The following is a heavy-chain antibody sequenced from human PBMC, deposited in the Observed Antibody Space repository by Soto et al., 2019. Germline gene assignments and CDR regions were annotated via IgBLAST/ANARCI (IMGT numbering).Heavy chain of an antibody. CDR2: IHYIGST. CDR3: ARGGIAARKGRWFDP. V-gene: IGHV4-59*01. J-gene: IGHJ5*02. Sequence: LSVTLALPCPVSGVSLSDYYGTWIRPPPGKGLEWIGYIHYIGSTNYNPSLKSRVTISVDTSKKQFSLKLRSVTAADTAMYHCARGGIAARKGRWFDPWGQGAPGTVAS. D-gene: IGHD6-6*01. CDR1: GVSLSDYY.